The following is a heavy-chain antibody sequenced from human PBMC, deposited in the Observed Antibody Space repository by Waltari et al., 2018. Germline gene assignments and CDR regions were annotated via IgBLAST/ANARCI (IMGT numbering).Heavy chain of an antibody. V-gene: IGHV4-39*01. CDR3: ATKRESSASGFDY. CDR2: IYYSGST. D-gene: IGHD6-19*01. CDR1: GGSISSSSYY. Sequence: QLQLQESGPGLVKPSETLSFTCTVSGGSISSSSYYWGWIRQPPGKGLGWIGSIYYSGSTSYNPSLKSRVTISVDTSKNQFSLKLSSVTAADTAVYYCATKRESSASGFDYWGQETLVTVSS. J-gene: IGHJ4*02.